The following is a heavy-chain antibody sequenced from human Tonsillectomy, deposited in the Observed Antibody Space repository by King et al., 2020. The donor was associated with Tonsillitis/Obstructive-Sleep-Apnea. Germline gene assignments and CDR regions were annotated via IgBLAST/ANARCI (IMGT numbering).Heavy chain of an antibody. D-gene: IGHD5-18*01. Sequence: VQLVESGGALVQPGGSLRLSCAASGFTFSNYAVGWVRQTPGKGLEWVSAITGSGSGSDTYYADSVKGRFTISRDNSKNTLYLERNSLRADDTAVYHCAKRAGISYGYFDYWGQGTLVTVSS. V-gene: IGHV3-23*04. CDR3: AKRAGISYGYFDY. CDR1: GFTFSNYA. J-gene: IGHJ4*02. CDR2: ITGSGSGSDT.